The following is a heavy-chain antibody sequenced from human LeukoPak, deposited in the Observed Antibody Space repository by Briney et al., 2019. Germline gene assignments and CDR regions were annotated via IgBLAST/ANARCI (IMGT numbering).Heavy chain of an antibody. CDR2: IGTASDT. J-gene: IGHJ6*03. D-gene: IGHD1-1*01. V-gene: IGHV3-13*01. CDR3: ARGPPRGKYYYMDV. Sequence: GGSLRLSCAASGFTFSSFDMHWVRQPTGQGLEWVSTIGTASDTYYPGSVEGRFTLSRDNAKNSLYLQVNSLTAGDTAVYYCARGPPRGKYYYMDVLGKGTTVTVSS. CDR1: GFTFSSFD.